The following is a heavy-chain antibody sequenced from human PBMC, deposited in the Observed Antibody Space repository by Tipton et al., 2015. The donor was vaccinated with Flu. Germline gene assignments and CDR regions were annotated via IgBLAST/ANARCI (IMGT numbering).Heavy chain of an antibody. D-gene: IGHD2-8*02. CDR1: GYSISSGYY. V-gene: IGHV4-38-2*02. J-gene: IGHJ4*02. CDR3: AREYLDTGGTEYYFDY. Sequence: TLSLTCAASGYSISSGYYWGWIRQPPGKGLEWIGSIYQSGSTYYNPSLKSRVTISVDTSKNQFSLKLSSVTAADTAVYYCAREYLDTGGTEYYFDYWGQGTLVTVSS. CDR2: IYQSGST.